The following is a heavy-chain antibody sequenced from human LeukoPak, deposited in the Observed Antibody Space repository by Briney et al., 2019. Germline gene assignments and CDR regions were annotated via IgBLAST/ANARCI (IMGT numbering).Heavy chain of an antibody. CDR2: INAGNGNT. CDR3: AREPLAVTLSGMDV. Sequence: ASVKVSCKASGYTFTSYAMHWVRQAPGQRLEWMGWINAGNGNTKYSQKFQGRVTNTRDTSASTAYMELSSLRSEDTAVYYCAREPLAVTLSGMDVWGKGTTVTVSS. CDR1: GYTFTSYA. V-gene: IGHV1-3*01. D-gene: IGHD4-17*01. J-gene: IGHJ6*04.